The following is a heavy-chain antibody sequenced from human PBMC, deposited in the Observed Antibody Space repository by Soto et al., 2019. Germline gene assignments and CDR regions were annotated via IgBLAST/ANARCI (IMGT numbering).Heavy chain of an antibody. CDR1: GFTFSSYG. Sequence: PGGSLRLSCAASGFTFSSYGMHWVRQAPGKGLEWVAFISYDGSNKYYADSVKGRFTISRDNSKNTLYLQMNSLRAEDTAVYYCARRCSSTSCLFDPWGQGTLVTVSS. J-gene: IGHJ5*02. CDR2: ISYDGSNK. D-gene: IGHD2-2*01. V-gene: IGHV3-30*03. CDR3: ARRCSSTSCLFDP.